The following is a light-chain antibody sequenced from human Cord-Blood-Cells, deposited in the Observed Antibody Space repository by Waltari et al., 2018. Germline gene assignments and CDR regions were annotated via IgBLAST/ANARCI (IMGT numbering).Light chain of an antibody. V-gene: IGLV2-11*01. CDR1: SSDVGGFNY. CDR3: CSYAGSYTLV. Sequence: QSALPQPRSGSGSPGQSVTISCPGTSSDVGGFNYVPWYQQHPGKAPKLMIYDVSKRPSGVPDRFSGSKSGNTASLTISGLQAEDEADYYCCSYAGSYTLVFGGGTKLTVL. CDR2: DVS. J-gene: IGLJ2*01.